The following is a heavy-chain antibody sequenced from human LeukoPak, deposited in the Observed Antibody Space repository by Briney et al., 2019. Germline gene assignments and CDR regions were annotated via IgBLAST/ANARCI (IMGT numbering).Heavy chain of an antibody. V-gene: IGHV3-15*01. D-gene: IGHD6-19*01. CDR1: GFTFGNAW. CDR2: IKSKTDGGTT. J-gene: IGHJ4*02. Sequence: PGGSLRLSCAASGFTFGNAWMTWVRQAPGKGLEWVGRIKSKTDGGTTDYPAPVKGRFTISRDDSKNTLYLQVNSLKTEDTGVYYCSTQWMGYWGQGTLVTVSS. CDR3: STQWMGY.